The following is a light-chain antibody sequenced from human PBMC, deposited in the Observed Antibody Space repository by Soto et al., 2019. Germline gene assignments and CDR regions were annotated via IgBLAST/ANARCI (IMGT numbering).Light chain of an antibody. V-gene: IGKV3-20*01. J-gene: IGKJ1*01. CDR3: QQYGYSSWT. CDR2: AAA. CDR1: QSISSSF. Sequence: EIVLTQSPGTLSLSPGERATLSCRASQSISSSFLAWYQQKPGQAPRLLIFAAASRATGIPDRFSGGGSGTDFTPTISRLEPEDFAVYYCQQYGYSSWTFGQGTKVDIK.